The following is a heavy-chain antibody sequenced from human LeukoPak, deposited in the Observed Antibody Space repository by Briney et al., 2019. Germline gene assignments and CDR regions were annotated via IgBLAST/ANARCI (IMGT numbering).Heavy chain of an antibody. D-gene: IGHD2-2*01. CDR2: INHSGST. Sequence: SETLSLTCAVYGGSFSGYYWSWIRQPPGKGLEWIGEINHSGSTNYNPSLKSRVTISVDTPKNQFSLKLSSVTAADTAVYYCARGAKVVPAAMLKGANWFDPWGQGTLVTVSS. V-gene: IGHV4-34*01. CDR1: GGSFSGYY. CDR3: ARGAKVVPAAMLKGANWFDP. J-gene: IGHJ5*02.